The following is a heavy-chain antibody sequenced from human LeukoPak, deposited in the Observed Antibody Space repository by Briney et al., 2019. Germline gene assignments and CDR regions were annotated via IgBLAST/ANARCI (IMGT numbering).Heavy chain of an antibody. V-gene: IGHV3-21*01. J-gene: IGHJ6*03. CDR2: ISTSSSYI. CDR3: ARGPRVTSYYYFYYMDV. Sequence: MAGGSLRLSCAASGFTFSSYSMNWVRQAPGKGLEWVSSISTSSSYIYYVDSVKGRFTISRDNARNSLYLQMNSLRAEDTAVYYCARGPRVTSYYYFYYMDVWGKGTTVTISS. D-gene: IGHD4-17*01. CDR1: GFTFSSYS.